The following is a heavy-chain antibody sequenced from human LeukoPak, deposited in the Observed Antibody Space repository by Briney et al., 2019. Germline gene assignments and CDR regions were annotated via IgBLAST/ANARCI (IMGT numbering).Heavy chain of an antibody. CDR1: GYTFTGYY. Sequence: ASVKVTCKASGYTFTGYYMHWVRQAPGQGLEWMGWINPNSGGTNYAQKFQGRVTMTRDTSISTAYMDLSRLRSDDTAVYYCARDQGIAAAGPDYWGQGTLVTVSS. J-gene: IGHJ4*02. D-gene: IGHD6-13*01. CDR2: INPNSGGT. V-gene: IGHV1-2*02. CDR3: ARDQGIAAAGPDY.